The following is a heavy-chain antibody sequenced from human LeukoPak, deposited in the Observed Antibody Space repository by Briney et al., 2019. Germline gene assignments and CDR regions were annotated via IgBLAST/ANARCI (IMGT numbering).Heavy chain of an antibody. V-gene: IGHV4-34*01. Sequence: SETLSLTCAVYGGSFSGYYWSWIRQPPGKGLEWIGEINHSGSTNYNPSLKSRVTISVDTSKNQFSLKLSSVTAADTAVYYCARVAPYYDFWSGYYNDGLGLGFDYWGQRTLVTVSS. CDR3: ARVAPYYDFWSGYYNDGLGLGFDY. CDR2: INHSGST. D-gene: IGHD3-3*01. CDR1: GGSFSGYY. J-gene: IGHJ4*02.